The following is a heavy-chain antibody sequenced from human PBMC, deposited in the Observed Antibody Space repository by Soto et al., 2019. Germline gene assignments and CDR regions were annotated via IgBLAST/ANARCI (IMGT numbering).Heavy chain of an antibody. Sequence: QVQLQESGPGLVKPSGTLSLTCAVSGGSISSSNWWSWVRQPPGKGLEWIGEIYHSGSTNYNPSLKSRVTISVDKYKHQFSLKLSSVTAADTAVYYCASVRGGYYYAMDVWGQGTTVTVSS. V-gene: IGHV4-4*02. CDR2: IYHSGST. CDR1: GGSISSSNW. J-gene: IGHJ6*02. D-gene: IGHD3-10*02. CDR3: ASVRGGYYYAMDV.